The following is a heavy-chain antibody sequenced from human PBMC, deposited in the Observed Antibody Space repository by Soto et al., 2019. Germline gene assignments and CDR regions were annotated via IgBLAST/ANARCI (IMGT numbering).Heavy chain of an antibody. CDR3: SRIHYDMGQGMDV. V-gene: IGHV1-46*01. J-gene: IGHJ6*02. CDR2: INPSGGST. D-gene: IGHD3-9*01. Sequence: ASVKVSCKASGYTFTSYYMHWVRQAPGQGLEWMGIINPSGGSTSYAQKFQGRVTMTRDTSTSTVYMELSSLRSEDTAVYYCSRIHYDMGQGMDVWGQGTTVTVSS. CDR1: GYTFTSYY.